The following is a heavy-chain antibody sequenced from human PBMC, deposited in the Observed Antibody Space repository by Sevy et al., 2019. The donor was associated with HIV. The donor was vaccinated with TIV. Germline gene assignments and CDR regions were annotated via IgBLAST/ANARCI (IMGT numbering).Heavy chain of an antibody. CDR1: GGTFSSYA. D-gene: IGHD6-6*01. CDR2: IIPIFGTA. V-gene: IGHV1-69*13. CDR3: ARESSSSYGDWFDP. Sequence: ASVKVSCKASGGTFSSYAISWVRQAPGQGLEWMGGIIPIFGTANYAQKFQGRVTITADESTSTAYMELSSLRSEDTAESYCARESSSSYGDWFDPWGQGTLVTVSS. J-gene: IGHJ5*02.